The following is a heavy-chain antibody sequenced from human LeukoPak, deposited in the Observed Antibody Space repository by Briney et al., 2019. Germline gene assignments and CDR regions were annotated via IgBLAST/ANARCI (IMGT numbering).Heavy chain of an antibody. J-gene: IGHJ4*02. V-gene: IGHV1-2*06. CDR2: INPNSGGT. D-gene: IGHD6-19*01. CDR3: ARDRSALAGTAAY. Sequence: ASVKVSCKASGYTFTGYYMHWVRQAPGQGLEWMGRINPNSGGTNYAQRFQGRVTMTRDTSISTVYMELSRLTSDDTAVYYCARDRSALAGTAAYWGQGTLVTVSS. CDR1: GYTFTGYY.